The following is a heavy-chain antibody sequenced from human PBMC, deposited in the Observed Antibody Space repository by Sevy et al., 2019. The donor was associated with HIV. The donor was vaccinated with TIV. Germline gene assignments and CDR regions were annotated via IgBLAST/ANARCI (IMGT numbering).Heavy chain of an antibody. CDR1: GFTFTNFN. CDR3: AREDCSSGGCLGFDY. V-gene: IGHV3-48*01. CDR2: IDSSTAQ. Sequence: GGSLRLSSAASGFTFTNFNMQRVRQAPGKGLECISSIDSSTAQHYVGSVKGRFTITRDNAKKSVFLQMNSLRAEDTAAYYCAREDCSSGGCLGFDYWGQGTLVTVSS. J-gene: IGHJ4*02. D-gene: IGHD2-15*01.